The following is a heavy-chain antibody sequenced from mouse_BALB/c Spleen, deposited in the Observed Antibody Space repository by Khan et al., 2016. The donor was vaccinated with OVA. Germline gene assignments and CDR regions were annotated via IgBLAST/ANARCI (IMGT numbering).Heavy chain of an antibody. CDR1: GFSLTSYG. Sequence: QVQLKESGPGLVAPSQSLSITCTVSGFSLTSYGVHWVRQPPGKGLEWLVVIWSDGFTTYNSTLKSRLSISKDNSKSQVFLKMNSLQTVDTAMYYCARGIYYFGSRYMDYWGQGTSVTVSS. CDR3: ARGIYYFGSRYMDY. CDR2: IWSDGFT. D-gene: IGHD1-1*01. V-gene: IGHV2-6*02. J-gene: IGHJ4*01.